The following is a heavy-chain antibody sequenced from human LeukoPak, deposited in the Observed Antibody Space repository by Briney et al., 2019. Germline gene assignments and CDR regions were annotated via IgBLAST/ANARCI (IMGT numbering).Heavy chain of an antibody. Sequence: GGSLRLSCAASEFTFSNYGMHWVRQAPDKGLEWVAFIRNDGSKKYYADSVKGRFTISRDNSRNTVDLQMNSLRGEDTAVYYCAKDLPAAFFDYWGQGTLVTVSS. CDR3: AKDLPAAFFDY. CDR1: EFTFSNYG. J-gene: IGHJ4*02. CDR2: IRNDGSKK. D-gene: IGHD2-2*01. V-gene: IGHV3-30*02.